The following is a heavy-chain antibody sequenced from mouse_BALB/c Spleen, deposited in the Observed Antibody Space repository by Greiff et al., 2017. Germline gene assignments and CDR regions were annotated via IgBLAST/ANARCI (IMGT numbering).Heavy chain of an antibody. V-gene: IGHV1-7*01. CDR3: ARHYGNYPYGMDY. J-gene: IGHJ4*01. D-gene: IGHD2-1*01. Sequence: QVQLKQSGAELAKPGASVKMSCKASGYTFTSYWMHWVKQRPGQGLEWIGYINPSTGYTEYNQKFKDKATLTADKSSSTAYMQLSSLTSEDSAVYYCARHYGNYPYGMDYWGQGTSVTVSS. CDR1: GYTFTSYW. CDR2: INPSTGYT.